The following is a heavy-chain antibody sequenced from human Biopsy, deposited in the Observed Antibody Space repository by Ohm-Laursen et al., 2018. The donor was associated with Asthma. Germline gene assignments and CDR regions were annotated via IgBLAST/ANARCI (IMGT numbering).Heavy chain of an antibody. D-gene: IGHD3-10*01. V-gene: IGHV3-30-3*01. CDR1: GFTVSRDY. CDR3: ARDRPITMVRGVIITFDP. J-gene: IGHJ5*02. Sequence: SLRLSCSAAGFTVSRDYMFWVRQAPGKGLEWVAGIFFDGSNKYYADSVKGRFTISRDNSKDTLYLQVNSLRAEDTAVYYCARDRPITMVRGVIITFDPWGQGTLVTVSS. CDR2: IFFDGSNK.